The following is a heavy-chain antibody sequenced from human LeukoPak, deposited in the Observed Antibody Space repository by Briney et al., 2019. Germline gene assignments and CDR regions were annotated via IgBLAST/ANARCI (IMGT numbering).Heavy chain of an antibody. J-gene: IGHJ5*02. CDR2: ISYDGSNK. CDR3: ARELGYYDSSAEDWFDP. D-gene: IGHD3-22*01. CDR1: GFTFSSYA. Sequence: GGSLRLSCAASGFTFSSYAMHWVRQAPGKGLEWVAVISYDGSNKYYADSVKGRFTISRDNSKNTLYLQMNSLRAEDTAVYYCARELGYYDSSAEDWFDPWGQGTLVTVSS. V-gene: IGHV3-30-3*01.